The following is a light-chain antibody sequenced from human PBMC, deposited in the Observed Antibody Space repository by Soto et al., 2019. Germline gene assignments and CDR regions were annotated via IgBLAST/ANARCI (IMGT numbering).Light chain of an antibody. Sequence: DIQMTQSPSYVSASVGDRVTITCRASQGIKNWLAWYQQKPGKAPNLLIYTGSSLQSGVPSRFSGSGSGTDFTLTINSLQPEDFATYYCQQYNSYSRTFGQGTKVDIK. CDR2: TGS. CDR1: QGIKNW. CDR3: QQYNSYSRT. J-gene: IGKJ1*01. V-gene: IGKV1D-16*01.